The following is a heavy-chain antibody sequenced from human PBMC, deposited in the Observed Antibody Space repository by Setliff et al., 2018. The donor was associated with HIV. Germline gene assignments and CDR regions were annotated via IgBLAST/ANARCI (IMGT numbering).Heavy chain of an antibody. CDR2: INPNSGGT. Sequence: GASVKVSCKASGFSFTGYYIHWVRQAPGQGLEWMGWINPNSGGTNYAQKFQGRVTMTRDTSISTAYMELRSLRSDDTAVYYCAREGADGYWGQGTLVTVSS. CDR1: GFSFTGYY. D-gene: IGHD1-26*01. J-gene: IGHJ4*02. CDR3: AREGADGY. V-gene: IGHV1-2*02.